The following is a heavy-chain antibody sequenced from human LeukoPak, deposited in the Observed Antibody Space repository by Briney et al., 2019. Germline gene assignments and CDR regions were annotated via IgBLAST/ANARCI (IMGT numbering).Heavy chain of an antibody. CDR3: ARDRGCSSTSCYSWFDP. D-gene: IGHD2-2*01. Sequence: SQTLSLTCTVSGGSIGSGSYYWSWIRQPAGKGLEWIGRIYTSGSTNYNPSLKSRVTISVETSKNQFSLKLSSVTAADTAVYYCARDRGCSSTSCYSWFDPWGQGTLVTVSS. CDR1: GGSIGSGSYY. V-gene: IGHV4-61*02. J-gene: IGHJ5*02. CDR2: IYTSGST.